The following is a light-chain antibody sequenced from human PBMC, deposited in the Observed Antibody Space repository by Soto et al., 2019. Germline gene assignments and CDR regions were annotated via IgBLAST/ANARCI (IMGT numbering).Light chain of an antibody. CDR1: QSLSSSY. CDR2: GAS. Sequence: EIVMTQSPATLSLSPGERATLSCRASQSLSSSYLVWYQQKPGQAPRLLIYGASSRATGIPDRFSGSGSGTDFTLTINRLEPEDFAVYYCQQYAGSPRTFGQGTKVDIK. CDR3: QQYAGSPRT. V-gene: IGKV3-20*01. J-gene: IGKJ1*01.